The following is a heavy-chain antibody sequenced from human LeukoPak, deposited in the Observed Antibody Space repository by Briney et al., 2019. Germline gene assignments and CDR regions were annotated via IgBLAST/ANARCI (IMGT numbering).Heavy chain of an antibody. V-gene: IGHV4-34*01. D-gene: IGHD6-13*01. CDR2: INHSGST. CDR3: ASPRLCRQPAFDY. J-gene: IGHJ4*02. CDR1: GGSFSGYY. Sequence: SETLSLTCAVYGGSFSGYYWSWIRQPPGKGLEWIGEINHSGSTNYNPSLKSRVTISVDTSKNQFSLKLSSVTAADTAEYSCASPRLCRQPAFDYWGQGTLVTVSS.